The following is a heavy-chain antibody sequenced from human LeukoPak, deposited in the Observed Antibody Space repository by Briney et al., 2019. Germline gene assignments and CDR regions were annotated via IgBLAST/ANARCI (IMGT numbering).Heavy chain of an antibody. V-gene: IGHV1-2*02. Sequence: ASVKVSCKASGYTFTGYSIHWVRQAPGQGLEWMGWINPNSGGTNYAQKFQGRVTMTRDTSISTAYMELSRLRSDDTAVYYCARSSAYFNTYSLYYFDYWGQGTLVTVSS. D-gene: IGHD2/OR15-2a*01. CDR2: INPNSGGT. CDR3: ARSSAYFNTYSLYYFDY. J-gene: IGHJ4*02. CDR1: GYTFTGYS.